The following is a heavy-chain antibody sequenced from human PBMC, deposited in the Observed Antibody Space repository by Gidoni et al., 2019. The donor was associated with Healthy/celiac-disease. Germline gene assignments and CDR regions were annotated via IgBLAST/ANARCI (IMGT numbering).Heavy chain of an antibody. CDR1: GYTVTGYS. D-gene: IGHD3-3*01. V-gene: IGHV1-2*04. CDR2: IHPNSGGT. Sequence: VQLVRSWAEVKKPGASVQVSCTASGYTVTGYSIPWGRQAPGQWLEWMGWIHPNSGGTNYAQKWQGWVTMTRDTSISTAYMGLSRLRSDDTAVYYCARVVHYDFWSGYYVSGGWFDPWGQGTLVTVSS. CDR3: ARVVHYDFWSGYYVSGGWFDP. J-gene: IGHJ5*02.